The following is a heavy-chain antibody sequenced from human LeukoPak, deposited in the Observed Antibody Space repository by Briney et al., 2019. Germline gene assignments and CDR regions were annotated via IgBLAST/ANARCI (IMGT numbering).Heavy chain of an antibody. J-gene: IGHJ3*02. CDR1: GYSFTSYW. D-gene: IGHD3-10*01. CDR3: ATRYPATMVRGVHYAFDI. Sequence: GESLKISCKGSGYSFTSYWIGWVRPMPGKGLEWMGIIYPGDSDTRYSPSFQGQVTISADKSISTAYLQWSSLKASDTAMYYCATRYPATMVRGVHYAFDIWGQGTMVTVSS. V-gene: IGHV5-51*01. CDR2: IYPGDSDT.